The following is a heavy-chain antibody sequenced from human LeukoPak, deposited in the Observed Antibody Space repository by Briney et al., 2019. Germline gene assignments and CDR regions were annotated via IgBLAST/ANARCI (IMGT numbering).Heavy chain of an antibody. CDR2: INPTGSST. Sequence: ASVKVSCKASGYTFTNYYMHWVRQAPGQGLEWMGLINPTGSSTNYAQKFRGRVTMTRDTSTTTVYMESSSLRSEDTAVYYCAREESGGYFDYWGQGTLVTVSS. CDR3: AREESGGYFDY. CDR1: GYTFTNYY. J-gene: IGHJ4*02. D-gene: IGHD2-8*02. V-gene: IGHV1-46*01.